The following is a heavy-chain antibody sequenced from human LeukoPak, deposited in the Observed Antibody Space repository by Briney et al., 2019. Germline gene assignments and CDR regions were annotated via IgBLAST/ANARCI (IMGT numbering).Heavy chain of an antibody. CDR1: GFTFSSYT. V-gene: IGHV3-23*01. J-gene: IGHJ4*02. D-gene: IGHD4-17*01. CDR2: INNRGSST. CDR3: AKERQTGDYFTSDY. Sequence: QAGGSLRLSCAASGFTFSSYTMSGVRQAPGGALECLSAINNRGSSTYYAGSVKDRFPISRDNSENTLYLQMNSLTVDDTAVYFCAKERQTGDYFTSDYWGQGTLVTVSS.